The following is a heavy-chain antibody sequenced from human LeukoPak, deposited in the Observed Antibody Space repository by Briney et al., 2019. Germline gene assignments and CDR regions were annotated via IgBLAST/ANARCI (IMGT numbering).Heavy chain of an antibody. V-gene: IGHV4-30-4*07. CDR2: IYYSGST. CDR1: GGSISSGGYS. J-gene: IGHJ5*02. CDR3: ARKRIVVVPAVRRRMDNWFDP. Sequence: PSETLSLTCAVSGGSISSGGYSWSWIRQPPGKGLEWIGYIYYSGSTYYNPSLKSRVTISVDTSKNQFSLKLSSVTAADTAVYYCARKRIVVVPAVRRRMDNWFDPWGQGTLVTVSS. D-gene: IGHD2-2*01.